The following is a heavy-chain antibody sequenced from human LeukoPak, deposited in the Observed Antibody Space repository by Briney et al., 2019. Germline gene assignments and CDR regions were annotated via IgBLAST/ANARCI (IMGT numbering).Heavy chain of an antibody. Sequence: ASVKVSCKASGCTFTSYGISWVRQAPGQGLEWMGCISAYNGNTNYAQKLQGRVTMTTDTSTSTAYMELRSLRSDDTAVYYCARLTYYDFWSGYSRAGSYYFDYWGQGTLVTVSS. CDR2: ISAYNGNT. CDR1: GCTFTSYG. V-gene: IGHV1-18*01. D-gene: IGHD3-3*01. J-gene: IGHJ4*02. CDR3: ARLTYYDFWSGYSRAGSYYFDY.